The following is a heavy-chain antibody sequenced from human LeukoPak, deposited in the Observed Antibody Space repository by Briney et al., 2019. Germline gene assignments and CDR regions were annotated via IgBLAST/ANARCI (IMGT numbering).Heavy chain of an antibody. J-gene: IGHJ4*02. CDR1: GFTFNNYA. CDR2: ISGGGANT. CDR3: ARESGYDFWSGYIIPYYFDY. D-gene: IGHD3-3*01. Sequence: GGSLRLSCAASGFTFNNYAMSWVRQAPGKGLEWVTVISGGGANTYYADSVKGRLTISRDNSKNTLYLQMNSLRAEDTAVYYCARESGYDFWSGYIIPYYFDYWGQGTLVTVSS. V-gene: IGHV3-23*01.